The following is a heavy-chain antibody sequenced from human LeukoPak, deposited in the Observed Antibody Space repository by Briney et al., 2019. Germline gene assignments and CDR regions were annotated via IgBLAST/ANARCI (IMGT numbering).Heavy chain of an antibody. CDR1: GFTFSIYS. V-gene: IGHV3-21*01. Sequence: GVSLRLSCAASGFTFSIYSMNWVRHAPGKGLECVSSISSRSSYIYYADSVKGRFTISRDNAKNSLYLQMNRLRAEDTAVYYCARGGQWELPYYFDYWGQGTLVTVSS. CDR3: ARGGQWELPYYFDY. CDR2: ISSRSSYI. J-gene: IGHJ4*02. D-gene: IGHD1-26*01.